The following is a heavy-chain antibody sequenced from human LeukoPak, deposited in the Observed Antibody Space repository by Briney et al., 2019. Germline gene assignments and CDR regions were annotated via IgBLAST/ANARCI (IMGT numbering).Heavy chain of an antibody. Sequence: ASVKVSCKASGYTFTDYYLHWVRQAPGQGLEWMGFINPNSGATTYAQKFRGRVSVTRDTSISTAYMELSSLRSDDTAVYYCARDRPNNWLDPWGQGTLVTVSS. CDR2: INPNSGAT. CDR1: GYTFTDYY. V-gene: IGHV1-2*02. J-gene: IGHJ5*02. CDR3: ARDRPNNWLDP.